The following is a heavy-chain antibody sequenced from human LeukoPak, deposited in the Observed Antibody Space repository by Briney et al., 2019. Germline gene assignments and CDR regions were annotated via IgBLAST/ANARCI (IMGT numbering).Heavy chain of an antibody. D-gene: IGHD2-2*01. V-gene: IGHV4-4*07. CDR1: GGSISSYY. J-gene: IGHJ6*03. CDR2: IYTSGST. Sequence: ETLSLTCTVSGGSISSYYWSWIRQPAGKGLEWIGRIYTSGSTNYNPSLKSRVTMSVDTSKNQFSLKLSSVTAADTAVYYCAREGRDIVVVPAAMRDYYYYYYYMDVWGKGTTVTISS. CDR3: AREGRDIVVVPAAMRDYYYYYYYMDV.